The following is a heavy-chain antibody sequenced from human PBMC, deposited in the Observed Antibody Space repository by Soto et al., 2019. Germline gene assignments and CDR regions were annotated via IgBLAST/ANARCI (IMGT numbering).Heavy chain of an antibody. D-gene: IGHD3-22*01. CDR3: AREVPRYYYDSSNWFDP. Sequence: SVKVSCKASGGTFSSYAISWVRQAPGQGLEWMGGIIPIFGTANYAQKFQGRVTITADESTSTAYMELSSLRSEDTAVYYCAREVPRYYYDSSNWFDPWGQGTLVTVSS. V-gene: IGHV1-69*13. CDR1: GGTFSSYA. J-gene: IGHJ5*02. CDR2: IIPIFGTA.